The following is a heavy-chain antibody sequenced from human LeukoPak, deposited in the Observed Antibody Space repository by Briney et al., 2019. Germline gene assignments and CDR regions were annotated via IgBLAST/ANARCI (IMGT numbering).Heavy chain of an antibody. CDR2: VHPDTGYA. CDR1: GYPFTTYD. J-gene: IGHJ5*02. D-gene: IGHD1-14*01. V-gene: IGHV1-8*01. Sequence: ASVKVSCNTSGYPFTTYDINWVRQAAGQGLEWMGWVHPDTGYADYAQKFQGRVTMTSDTSISTAYMELSSLRSDDTAVYFCARGPRNDPWGQGTLVTVSS. CDR3: ARGPRNDP.